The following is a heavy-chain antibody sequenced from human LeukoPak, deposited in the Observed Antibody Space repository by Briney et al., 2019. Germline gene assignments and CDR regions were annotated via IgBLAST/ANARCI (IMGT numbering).Heavy chain of an antibody. J-gene: IGHJ3*02. D-gene: IGHD2-15*01. CDR3: ARLPIVVVVASLALGGI. Sequence: SETLSLTCTVSGGSISSSSYYWGWIRQPPGKGLKWIGSIYYSGSTYYNPSLKSRVTISVDTSKNQFSLKLSSVTAADTAVYYCARLPIVVVVASLALGGIWGQGTMVTVSS. V-gene: IGHV4-39*01. CDR2: IYYSGST. CDR1: GGSISSSSYY.